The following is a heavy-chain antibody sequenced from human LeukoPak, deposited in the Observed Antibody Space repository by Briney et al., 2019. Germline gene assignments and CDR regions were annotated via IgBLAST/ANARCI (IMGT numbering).Heavy chain of an antibody. CDR2: MNPNSGNT. V-gene: IGHV1-8*02. D-gene: IGHD4-17*01. CDR1: GYTFTGYY. Sequence: ASVKVSCKASGYTFTGYYMHWVRQATGQGLEWMGWMNPNSGNTGYAQKFQGRVTMTRNTSISTAYMELSSLRSEDTAVYYCARLHDYGDYAWFDYWGQGTLVTVSS. J-gene: IGHJ4*02. CDR3: ARLHDYGDYAWFDY.